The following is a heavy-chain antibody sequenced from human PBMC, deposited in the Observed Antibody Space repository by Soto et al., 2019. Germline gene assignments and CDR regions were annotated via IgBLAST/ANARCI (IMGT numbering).Heavy chain of an antibody. CDR2: ISGSGGST. V-gene: IGHV3-23*01. Sequence: GGSLRLSCAASGFTFTNYAMSWVRQAPGKGLEWVSAISGSGGSTYYADSVKGRFTISRDNSKNTLYLQVNSLSAEDTAVFFCAKGPTYYFDTTAQFDPWGQGTQVTVPA. D-gene: IGHD3-22*01. J-gene: IGHJ5*02. CDR3: AKGPTYYFDTTAQFDP. CDR1: GFTFTNYA.